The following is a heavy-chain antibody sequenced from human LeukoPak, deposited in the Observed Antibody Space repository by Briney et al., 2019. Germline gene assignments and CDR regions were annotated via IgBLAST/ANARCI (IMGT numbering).Heavy chain of an antibody. CDR2: MNPNSGNT. J-gene: IGHJ4*02. Sequence: ASVKVSCKASGYTSTSYDINWVRQATGQGLEWMGWMNPNSGNTGYAQKFQGRVTITRNTSISTAYMELSSLRSEDTAVYYCARGLSRYNKVVVAATRDWGQGTLVTVSS. CDR1: GYTSTSYD. CDR3: ARGLSRYNKVVVAATRD. V-gene: IGHV1-8*03. D-gene: IGHD2-15*01.